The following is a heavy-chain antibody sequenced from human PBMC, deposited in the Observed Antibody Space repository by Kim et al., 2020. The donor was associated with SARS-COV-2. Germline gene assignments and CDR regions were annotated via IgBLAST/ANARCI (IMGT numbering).Heavy chain of an antibody. Sequence: AQHFQGRVTFQRDTSATTAYMELTSLTFKDTAVYYCAREGSGSYNWLDPWGQGTLVTVSS. V-gene: IGHV1-3*01. J-gene: IGHJ5*02. D-gene: IGHD3-10*01. CDR3: AREGSGSYNWLDP.